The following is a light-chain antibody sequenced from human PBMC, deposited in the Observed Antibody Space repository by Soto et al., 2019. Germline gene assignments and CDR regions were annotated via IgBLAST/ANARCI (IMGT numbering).Light chain of an antibody. CDR2: KAT. Sequence: DIQITQSPSTLSASVGDGVTITCRASLSIGSWLAWYQQKPGKAPKLLIYKATNLQSGVPSRFSGSGSGTDSRLTIRSLHPVDSAYVFCQQYNDFQYSFGPGTELEV. CDR3: QQYNDFQYS. J-gene: IGKJ2*03. V-gene: IGKV1-5*03. CDR1: LSIGSW.